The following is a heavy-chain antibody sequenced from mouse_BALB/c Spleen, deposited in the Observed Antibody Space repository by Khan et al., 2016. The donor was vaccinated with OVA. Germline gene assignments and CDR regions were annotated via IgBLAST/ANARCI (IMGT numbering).Heavy chain of an antibody. Sequence: QIQLVQSGPELKKPGETVKISCKASAYTFTNYGMNWVKQAPGKGLKWMGWINTYTREPTYTDDFKGRFAFSLETSASTAYLQINNLNNEDMATYFSARGASYGYFDVWGAGTTVTVSS. CDR1: AYTFTNYG. CDR3: ARGASYGYFDV. J-gene: IGHJ1*01. V-gene: IGHV9-1*02. CDR2: INTYTREP.